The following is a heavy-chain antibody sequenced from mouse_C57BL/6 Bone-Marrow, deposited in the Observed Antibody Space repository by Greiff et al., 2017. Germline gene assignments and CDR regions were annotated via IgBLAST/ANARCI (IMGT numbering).Heavy chain of an antibody. CDR2: IDPENGDT. Sequence: VQLQQSGAELVRPGASVKLSCTASGFNFKDDYMHWVKQRPEQGLEWIGWIDPENGDTEYASKFQGKATITADTSSNTAYLQLSSLTSEDTAVYYCTTGHYYYWGQGTTLTVSS. CDR1: GFNFKDDY. D-gene: IGHD1-1*01. CDR3: TTGHYYY. J-gene: IGHJ2*01. V-gene: IGHV14-4*01.